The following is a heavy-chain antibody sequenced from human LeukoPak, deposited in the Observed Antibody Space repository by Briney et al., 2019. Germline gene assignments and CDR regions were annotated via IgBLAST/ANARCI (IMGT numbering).Heavy chain of an antibody. CDR1: GASISGPTSY. D-gene: IGHD5-12*01. V-gene: IGHV4-39*01. J-gene: IGHJ5*02. Sequence: SETLSLTCTVSGASISGPTSYWGWIRQPPGKGLEWIASVHSGGSAYYNPSLKSRVIISVDTSNNKFSLRLTSVTAADTAMYYCARHESGTGFDPWGQGTLVTVSS. CDR3: ARHESGTGFDP. CDR2: VHSGGSA.